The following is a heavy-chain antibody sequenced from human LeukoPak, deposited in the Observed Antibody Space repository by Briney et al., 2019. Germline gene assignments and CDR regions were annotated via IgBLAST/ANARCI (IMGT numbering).Heavy chain of an antibody. CDR2: ISAYNGNA. D-gene: IGHD5-24*01. J-gene: IGHJ3*02. Sequence: ASVTVSCKASGYTFTSYGTTWVRQAPGQGLEWMGWISAYNGNANYAQMLQGRVTMTTDTSTSTAYMELRSLRSDDTAVYYCARGLQETLGWLKAFSAFDIWGQGTMVTVSS. CDR1: GYTFTSYG. V-gene: IGHV1-18*01. CDR3: ARGLQETLGWLKAFSAFDI.